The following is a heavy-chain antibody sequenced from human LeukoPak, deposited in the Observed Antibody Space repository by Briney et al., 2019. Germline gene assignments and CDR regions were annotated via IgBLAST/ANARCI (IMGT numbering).Heavy chain of an antibody. CDR1: GGSISSSSYY. D-gene: IGHD3-3*01. J-gene: IGHJ4*02. CDR3: ARELTIFGVVPYRGYFDY. V-gene: IGHV4-39*02. Sequence: PSETLSLTCTVSGGSISSSSYYWGWIRQPPGKGLEWIGSIYHSGSTYYNPSLKSRVTISVDTSKNQFSLKLSSVTAADTAVYYCARELTIFGVVPYRGYFDYWGQGTLVTVSS. CDR2: IYHSGST.